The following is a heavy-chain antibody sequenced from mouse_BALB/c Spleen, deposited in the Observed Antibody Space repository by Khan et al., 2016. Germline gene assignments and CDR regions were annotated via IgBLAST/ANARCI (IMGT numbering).Heavy chain of an antibody. J-gene: IGHJ4*01. CDR1: GYTFTDYY. D-gene: IGHD1-3*01. CDR2: IYPGSGNS. CDR3: AKVGRTEYYGMDY. V-gene: IGHV1-77*01. Sequence: QVQLQQSGAELARPGASVKLSCKASGYTFTDYYINWVKQRTGQGLEWIGEIYPGSGNSYYNEKFKGRAILTADKSSSTAYMQLSILTSEDSAVYFCAKVGRTEYYGMDYWGQGTSVTVPS.